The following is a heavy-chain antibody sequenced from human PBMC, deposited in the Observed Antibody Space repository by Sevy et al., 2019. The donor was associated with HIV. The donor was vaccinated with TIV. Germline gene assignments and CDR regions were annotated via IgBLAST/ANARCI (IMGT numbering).Heavy chain of an antibody. CDR2: IKQDGSEE. CDR3: AREGGSSSWYVRFFDY. J-gene: IGHJ4*02. CDR1: GFTFSSYW. D-gene: IGHD6-13*01. Sequence: GGSLRLSCAASGFTFSSYWMSWVRQAPGKGLEWVANIKQDGSEEYYVDSVKGRFTISRDNAKNSLYLQMNSLRAEDTAVYYCAREGGSSSWYVRFFDYWGQGTLVTVSS. V-gene: IGHV3-7*03.